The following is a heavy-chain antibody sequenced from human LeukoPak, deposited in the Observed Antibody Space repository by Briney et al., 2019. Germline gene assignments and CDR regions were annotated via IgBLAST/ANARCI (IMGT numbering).Heavy chain of an antibody. CDR1: GFTVTVNY. Sequence: GGSLRLSCAVSGFTVTVNYMSWVRQAPGEGLEWVSIIYKSGTISYADSVKGRFIISRDSSTNTLSLQMTSLRAEDTAVYYCAADFYTSYHLGYWGQGTLVTVSS. V-gene: IGHV3-66*01. J-gene: IGHJ4*02. CDR3: AADFYTSYHLGY. D-gene: IGHD3-16*01. CDR2: IYKSGTI.